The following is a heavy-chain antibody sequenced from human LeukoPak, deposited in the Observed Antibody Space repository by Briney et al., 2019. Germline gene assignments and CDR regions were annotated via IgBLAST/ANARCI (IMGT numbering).Heavy chain of an antibody. CDR3: ARQASSDPRLSSYFLDV. Sequence: SETLALTCSVCGDSISSHFWSWIREPPGKGLEWIGYIHYSGMTNYNTSLKSRATLSVDTSTNQFSLKLTSVTAADTAFYFCARQASSDPRLSSYFLDVWGEGTVDTVSS. CDR2: IHYSGMT. V-gene: IGHV4-59*11. CDR1: GDSISSHF. D-gene: IGHD6-19*01. J-gene: IGHJ6*03.